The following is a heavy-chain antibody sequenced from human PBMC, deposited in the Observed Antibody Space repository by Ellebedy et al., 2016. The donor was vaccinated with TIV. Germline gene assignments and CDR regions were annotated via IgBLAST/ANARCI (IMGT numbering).Heavy chain of an antibody. D-gene: IGHD5-24*01. CDR1: GGSFGDYH. J-gene: IGHJ3*02. CDR2: VDHSGVT. V-gene: IGHV4-34*10. Sequence: MPSETLSLTCTVSGGSFGDYHWSWFRQSPGTGLEWIGEVDHSGVTTYNPSLTSRVNMSVDTSNSVFSLRLKSVTAADTAVYYCTTSERGWLQLGAGAFDIWGQGTMVTVSS. CDR3: TTSERGWLQLGAGAFDI.